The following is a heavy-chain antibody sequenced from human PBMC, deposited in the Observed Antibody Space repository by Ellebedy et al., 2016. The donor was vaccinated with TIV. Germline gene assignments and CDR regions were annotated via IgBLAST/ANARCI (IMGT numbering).Heavy chain of an antibody. J-gene: IGHJ5*02. CDR1: GFTFGRYW. V-gene: IGHV3-74*01. Sequence: GGSLRLSXVASGFTFGRYWMHWVRQAPGNKLVWVSRIKSDGSGTTYADSVKGRFTTSRDNARNTLYLQMNSLRGEDTAVYFCARDRGDYSISGPWGQGTLVTVPS. CDR2: IKSDGSGT. D-gene: IGHD4-11*01. CDR3: ARDRGDYSISGP.